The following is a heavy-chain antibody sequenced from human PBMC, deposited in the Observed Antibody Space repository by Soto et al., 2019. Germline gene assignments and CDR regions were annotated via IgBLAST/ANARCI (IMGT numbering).Heavy chain of an antibody. CDR1: GGSFSSYY. Sequence: SETLSLTCTVSGGSFSSYYWSWIRQPPGKGLEWIGYIYYSGSTNYNPSLKSRVTISVDTSKSQFSLKLSSVTAADTAVYYCARHTLWFGEFDAFDVWGQGTVVTVSS. D-gene: IGHD3-10*01. CDR3: ARHTLWFGEFDAFDV. J-gene: IGHJ3*01. CDR2: IYYSGST. V-gene: IGHV4-59*08.